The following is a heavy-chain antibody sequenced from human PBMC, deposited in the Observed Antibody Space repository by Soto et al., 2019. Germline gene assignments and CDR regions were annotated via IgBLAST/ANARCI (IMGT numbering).Heavy chain of an antibody. J-gene: IGHJ4*02. Sequence: EVQLLESGGGLVQPGGSLRLSCAASGFTLSSYAMSWVRQAPGKGLEWVSAISGSGGSTYYADSVKGRFTISRDNSKNTLYLQMNSLRAEDTAVYYCAKGHIVLMVYAIAFDYWGQGTLVTVSS. CDR2: ISGSGGST. D-gene: IGHD2-8*01. V-gene: IGHV3-23*01. CDR3: AKGHIVLMVYAIAFDY. CDR1: GFTLSSYA.